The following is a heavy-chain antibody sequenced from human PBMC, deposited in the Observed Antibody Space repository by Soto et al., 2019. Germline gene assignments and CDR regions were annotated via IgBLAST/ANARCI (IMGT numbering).Heavy chain of an antibody. D-gene: IGHD6-19*01. J-gene: IGHJ4*02. CDR3: ARAQTRAVAANY. CDR2: ISYDGSNK. CDR1: GFTLSSYS. V-gene: IGHV3-30-3*01. Sequence: GGSRRLSCPAAGFTLSSYSMHWVRQAQGKGLEWVAVISYDGSNKYYADSVKGRFTISRDNSKNTLYLQMNSLRAEDTAVYYCARAQTRAVAANYWGQGTLVTVSS.